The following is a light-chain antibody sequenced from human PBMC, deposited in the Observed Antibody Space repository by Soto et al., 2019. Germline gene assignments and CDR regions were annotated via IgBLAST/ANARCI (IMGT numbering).Light chain of an antibody. CDR2: GAS. CDR1: QSVSSGY. J-gene: IGKJ1*01. Sequence: TQSPTTLSLSPGDRATLSCRARQSVSSGYLAWYQQKPGKAPRLLIYGASIRDAGIPARFSGSGSGAEFTLTISRLEPEDFAAYYCQQYSSSPRTFGQGTKVDIK. CDR3: QQYSSSPRT. V-gene: IGKV3-20*01.